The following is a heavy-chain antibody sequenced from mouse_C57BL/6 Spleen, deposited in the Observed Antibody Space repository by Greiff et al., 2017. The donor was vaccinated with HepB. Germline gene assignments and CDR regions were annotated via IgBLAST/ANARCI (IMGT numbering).Heavy chain of an antibody. CDR3: ARPDYYGRSYAMDY. CDR1: GYAFSSSW. J-gene: IGHJ4*01. CDR2: IYPGDGDT. D-gene: IGHD1-1*01. Sequence: VQLQQSGPELVKPGASVKISCKASGYAFSSSWMNWVKQRPGKGLEWIGRIYPGDGDTNYNGKFKGKATLTADKSASTAYMQLSSLTSEDSAVYFCARPDYYGRSYAMDYWGQGTSVTVSS. V-gene: IGHV1-82*01.